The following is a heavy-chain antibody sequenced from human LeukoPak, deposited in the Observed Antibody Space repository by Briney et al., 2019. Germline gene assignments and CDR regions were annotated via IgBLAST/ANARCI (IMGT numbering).Heavy chain of an antibody. Sequence: GGSLRLSCAASGFIFSNYCMSWVRQAPGKGLEWVSAIGRSGSTTYYADSVKGRCTISRDNSKNTLYLQMNSLRADDTAVYYCAKIVAGLDYWGQGTLVTVSS. D-gene: IGHD2-15*01. CDR1: GFIFSNYC. CDR2: IGRSGSTT. V-gene: IGHV3-23*01. J-gene: IGHJ4*02. CDR3: AKIVAGLDY.